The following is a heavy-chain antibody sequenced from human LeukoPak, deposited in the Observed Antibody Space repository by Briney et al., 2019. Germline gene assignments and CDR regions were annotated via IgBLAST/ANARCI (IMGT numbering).Heavy chain of an antibody. CDR1: GFTFSGSA. CDR3: TIHQTRYGDYVTDFDY. CDR2: IRSKANSYAT. J-gene: IGHJ4*02. D-gene: IGHD4-17*01. Sequence: GGPLRLSCAASGFTFSGSAMHWVRQASGKGLEWVGRIRSKANSYATAYAASVKGRFTISRDDSKNTAYLQMNSLKTEDTAVYYCTIHQTRYGDYVTDFDYWGQGTLVTVSS. V-gene: IGHV3-73*01.